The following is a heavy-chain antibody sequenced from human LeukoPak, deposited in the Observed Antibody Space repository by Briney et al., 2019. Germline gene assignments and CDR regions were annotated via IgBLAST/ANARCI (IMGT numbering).Heavy chain of an antibody. CDR3: ARDRRDGYNYVGSYMDV. CDR2: IYTGGST. J-gene: IGHJ6*03. D-gene: IGHD5-24*01. Sequence: SETLSLTCAVYGGSFSGYYWSWIRQPAGKGLEWIGRIYTGGSTNYNPSLKSRVTMSVDTSKNQFSLKLSSVTAADTAVYYCARDRRDGYNYVGSYMDVWGKGTTVTISS. CDR1: GGSFSGYY. V-gene: IGHV4-4*07.